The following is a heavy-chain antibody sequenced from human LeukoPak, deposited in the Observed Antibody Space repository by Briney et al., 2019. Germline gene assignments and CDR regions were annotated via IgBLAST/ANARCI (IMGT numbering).Heavy chain of an antibody. D-gene: IGHD3-3*01. CDR1: GFTFSSYA. Sequence: GGSLRLSCAASGFTFSSYAMSWVRQAPGKGLEWVANIKQDGSEKYYVDSVKGRFTISRDNAKNSLYLQMNSLRAEDTAVYYCARDRSQYDFWSGLYYYYGMDVWGQGTTVTVSS. CDR2: IKQDGSEK. J-gene: IGHJ6*02. CDR3: ARDRSQYDFWSGLYYYYGMDV. V-gene: IGHV3-7*01.